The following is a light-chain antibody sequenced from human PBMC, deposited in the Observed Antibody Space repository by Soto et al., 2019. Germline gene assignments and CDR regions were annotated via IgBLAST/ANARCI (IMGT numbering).Light chain of an antibody. CDR1: SSNIAIHT. CDR2: TNN. Sequence: QSVLTQPPSASGSPGQRVTISCFGSSSNIAIHTVSWYQQVPGTAPKLLIHTNNQRPSEVPDRFSGFKSGTSASLAISGVRSEDEADYYCAVWDDSLNGVEFGGGTKLTVL. J-gene: IGLJ2*01. CDR3: AVWDDSLNGVE. V-gene: IGLV1-44*01.